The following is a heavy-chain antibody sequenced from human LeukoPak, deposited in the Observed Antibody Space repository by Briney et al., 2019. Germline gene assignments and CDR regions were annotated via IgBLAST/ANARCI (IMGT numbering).Heavy chain of an antibody. J-gene: IGHJ4*02. Sequence: GGSLRLSCAASGFTFSDYYMSWIRQAPGKGLEWVSYISSSGSTIYYADSVKGRFTISRDNAKNSLYLQMNSLRAEDTAVYYCARRRDGYQWLVHPDNDYWGQGTLVTVSS. V-gene: IGHV3-11*01. D-gene: IGHD6-19*01. CDR3: ARRRDGYQWLVHPDNDY. CDR2: ISSSGSTI. CDR1: GFTFSDYY.